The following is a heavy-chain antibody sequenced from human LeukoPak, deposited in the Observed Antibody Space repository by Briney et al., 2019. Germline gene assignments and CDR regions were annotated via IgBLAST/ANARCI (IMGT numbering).Heavy chain of an antibody. Sequence: SETLSLTCAVYGGSFSGYYWSWIREPPGKGLEWSGEINHSGSTNHNPPLKSRVTISVDTSKNQFSLKLTPVAASDTAVYYCARHRRFGDLSSYYYGMDVWGKGTTVTVSS. CDR3: ARHRRFGDLSSYYYGMDV. J-gene: IGHJ6*04. D-gene: IGHD3-10*01. CDR2: INHSGST. V-gene: IGHV4-34*01. CDR1: GGSFSGYY.